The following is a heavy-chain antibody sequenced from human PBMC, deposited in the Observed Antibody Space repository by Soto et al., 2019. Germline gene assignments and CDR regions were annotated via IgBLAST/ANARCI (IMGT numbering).Heavy chain of an antibody. CDR2: IIAMSGTV. CDR3: ATGGHNDGYNFYHGMDV. D-gene: IGHD5-18*01. CDR1: GGTFSDYV. Sequence: QVQLVQSGSEVKRPGSSVRVSCKAVGGTFSDYVISWVRQAPGQGLEWMGGIIAMSGTVNNAQIFRGRLKISADGATTTAYMELSGLTSADTAVYFCATGGHNDGYNFYHGMDVWGQGTTVTVS. V-gene: IGHV1-69*01. J-gene: IGHJ6*02.